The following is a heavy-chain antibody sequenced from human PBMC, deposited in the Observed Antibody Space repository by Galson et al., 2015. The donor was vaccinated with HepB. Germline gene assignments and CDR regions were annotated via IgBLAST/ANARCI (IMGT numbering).Heavy chain of an antibody. CDR1: GFTFSSSW. D-gene: IGHD3-10*01. V-gene: IGHV3-7*03. CDR3: AHQRGDY. CDR2: IKEDVNDI. Sequence: SLRLSCAASGFTFSSSWMTWVRQAPGKGLEWVALIKEDVNDIWYADSVKGRFTMSRDNANNYVHLKMSSLRVEDTAIYYCAHQRGDYWGQGTLVTVSS. J-gene: IGHJ4*02.